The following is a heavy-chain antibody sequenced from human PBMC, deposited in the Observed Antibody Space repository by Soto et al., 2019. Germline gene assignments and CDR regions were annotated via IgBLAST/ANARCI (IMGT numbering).Heavy chain of an antibody. CDR1: GFTFSSYG. J-gene: IGHJ6*02. Sequence: QVQLVESGGGVVQPGRSLRLSCAASGFTFSSYGMHWVRQAPGKGLEWVAVISYDGSNKYYADSVKGRFTISRDNSKNTLYLQMHGLRAEDTAVYYCAKDFYPLFTPFYYGMDVWGQGTTVTVSS. CDR2: ISYDGSNK. CDR3: AKDFYPLFTPFYYGMDV. D-gene: IGHD3-3*01. V-gene: IGHV3-30*18.